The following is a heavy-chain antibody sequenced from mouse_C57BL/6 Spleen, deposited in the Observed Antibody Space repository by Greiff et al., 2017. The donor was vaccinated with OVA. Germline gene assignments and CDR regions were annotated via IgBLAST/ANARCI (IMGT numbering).Heavy chain of an antibody. CDR1: GYTFTDYE. V-gene: IGHV1-15*01. D-gene: IGHD1-1*01. CDR2: IDPETGGT. Sequence: VQLQQSGAELVRPGASVTLSCKASGYTFTDYEMHWVKQTPVHGLEWIGAIDPETGGTAYNQKFKGKAILTADKSSSTAYIELRSLTSEDSAVYYCTRGIYGSSSFAYWGQGTLVTVSA. CDR3: TRGIYGSSSFAY. J-gene: IGHJ3*01.